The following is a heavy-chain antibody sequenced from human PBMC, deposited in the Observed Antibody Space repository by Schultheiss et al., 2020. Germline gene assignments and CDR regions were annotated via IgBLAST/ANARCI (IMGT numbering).Heavy chain of an antibody. J-gene: IGHJ5*02. D-gene: IGHD6-13*01. Sequence: SETLSLTCTVSGGSISRVYYWVWIRQPPGKGLEWIGSIYHSGNTYYNPSLKSRVTLSLDTSKNQISLSLTSVTAADTAVYYCARHAAGGPLNGHDPWGQGVLVTVSS. CDR3: ARHAAGGPLNGHDP. CDR2: IYHSGNT. V-gene: IGHV4-38-2*02. CDR1: GGSISRVYY.